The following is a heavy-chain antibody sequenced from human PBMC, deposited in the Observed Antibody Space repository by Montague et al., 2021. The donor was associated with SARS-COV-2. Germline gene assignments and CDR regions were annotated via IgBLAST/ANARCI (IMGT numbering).Heavy chain of an antibody. D-gene: IGHD3-3*01. CDR3: ATLPSSITIFGVVQGYYFDD. V-gene: IGHV4-59*08. CDR2: IYYSGST. Sequence: SETLSLTCTVSGGSISSYYWSWIRQPPGKGLEWIGYIYYSGSTNYNPSLKSRVTISVNTSKNQFSLKLSPVTAADTAVYYCATLPSSITIFGVVQGYYFDDWGQGTLVTVSS. J-gene: IGHJ4*02. CDR1: GGSISSYY.